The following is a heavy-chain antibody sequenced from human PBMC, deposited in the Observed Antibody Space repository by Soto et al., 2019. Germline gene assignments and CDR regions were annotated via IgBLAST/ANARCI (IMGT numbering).Heavy chain of an antibody. V-gene: IGHV4-59*01. Sequence: SETLSLTCTVSGGSISSYYWIWIRQPPGKGLEWIGYIYYSGSTNYNPSLKSRVTISVDTSKNQFSLKLSSVTAADTAVYYCARDRLDSGSYHFDYWGQGTLVTVSS. CDR1: GGSISSYY. CDR3: ARDRLDSGSYHFDY. CDR2: IYYSGST. J-gene: IGHJ4*02. D-gene: IGHD3-10*01.